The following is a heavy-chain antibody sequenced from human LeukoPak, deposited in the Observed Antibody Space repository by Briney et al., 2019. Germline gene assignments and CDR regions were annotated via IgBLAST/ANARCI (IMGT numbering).Heavy chain of an antibody. CDR2: ISAYNGNT. D-gene: IGHD3-22*01. Sequence: ASVKVSCKASGYTFTSYGISWVRQAPGQGLEWMGWISAYNGNTNYAQKLQGRVTMTTDTSTSTAYMELRSLRSDDTAVYYCARRIVVVMTGPHFDYWDQGTLVTVSS. V-gene: IGHV1-18*01. J-gene: IGHJ4*02. CDR3: ARRIVVVMTGPHFDY. CDR1: GYTFTSYG.